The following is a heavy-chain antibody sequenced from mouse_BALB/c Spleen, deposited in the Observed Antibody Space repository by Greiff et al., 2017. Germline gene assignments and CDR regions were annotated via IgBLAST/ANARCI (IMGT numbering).Heavy chain of an antibody. Sequence: VKLVESGPGLVAPSQSLSITCTVSGFSLTDYGVSWIRQPPGKGLEWLGVIWGGGSTYYNSALKSRLSISKDNSKSQVFLKMNSLQTDDTAMYYCAKSPPYGYWYFDVWGAGTTVTVSS. CDR2: IWGGGST. J-gene: IGHJ1*01. CDR3: AKSPPYGYWYFDV. D-gene: IGHD1-1*01. CDR1: GFSLTDYG. V-gene: IGHV2-6-5*01.